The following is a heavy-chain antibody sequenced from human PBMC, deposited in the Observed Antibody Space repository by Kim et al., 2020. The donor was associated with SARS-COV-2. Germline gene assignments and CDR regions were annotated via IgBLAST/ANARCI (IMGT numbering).Heavy chain of an antibody. D-gene: IGHD3-3*01. V-gene: IGHV3-53*01. CDR3: ARNPTDFWSAYYTHWFDP. CDR1: GFTVSSNY. CDR2: IYSGGST. J-gene: IGHJ5*02. Sequence: GGSLRLSCAASGFTVSSNYMSWVRQAPGKGLEWVSVIYSGGSTYYADSVKGRFTISRDNSKNTLYLQMNSLRAEDTAVYYCARNPTDFWSAYYTHWFDPWGQGTLVTISS.